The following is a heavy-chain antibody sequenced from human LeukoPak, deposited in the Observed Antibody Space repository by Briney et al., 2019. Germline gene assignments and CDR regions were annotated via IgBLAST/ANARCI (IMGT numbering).Heavy chain of an antibody. J-gene: IGHJ4*01. CDR3: ARDLGPSYSEYDWRGIFDY. D-gene: IGHD5-12*01. CDR2: ISTRGSTI. CDR1: GFTFSDYE. V-gene: IGHV3-48*03. Sequence: GGSLRLSCAASGFTFSDYEMNWVRQAPGKGLEWVSYISTRGSTIYYADSVKGRFTISRDNAKNSLYLQMSSLRAEDTAVYYCARDLGPSYSEYDWRGIFDYWGQEPWSPSPQ.